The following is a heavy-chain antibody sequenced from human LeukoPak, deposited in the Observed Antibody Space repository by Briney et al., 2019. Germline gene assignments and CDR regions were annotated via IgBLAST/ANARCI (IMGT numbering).Heavy chain of an antibody. V-gene: IGHV3-23*01. D-gene: IGHD6-6*01. CDR3: TSSSSRGIYYYYYYMDV. J-gene: IGHJ6*03. Sequence: PGGSLRLSCAASGFTFSSYAMSWVRQAPGKGLDWVSAISGSGGSTYYADSVKGRFTISRDNSKNTLYLQMNSLRAEDTAVYYCTSSSSRGIYYYYYYMDVWGKGTTVTVSS. CDR2: ISGSGGST. CDR1: GFTFSSYA.